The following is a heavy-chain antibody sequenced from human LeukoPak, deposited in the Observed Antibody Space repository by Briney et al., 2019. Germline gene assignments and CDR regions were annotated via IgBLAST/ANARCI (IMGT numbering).Heavy chain of an antibody. Sequence: ASVKVSCKASGYTFTGYYMHWVRQAPGQGLEWMGWINPNSGGTNYAQKFQGWVTMTRDTSISTAYMELSRLRSDDTAVYYCARVVHIRNGVRGAFDIWGQGTMVTVSS. D-gene: IGHD1-14*01. CDR3: ARVVHIRNGVRGAFDI. J-gene: IGHJ3*02. CDR1: GYTFTGYY. V-gene: IGHV1-2*04. CDR2: INPNSGGT.